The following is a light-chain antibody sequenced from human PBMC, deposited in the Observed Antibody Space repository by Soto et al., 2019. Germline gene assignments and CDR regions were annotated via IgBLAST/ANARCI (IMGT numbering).Light chain of an antibody. CDR2: TAS. Sequence: DIQLTQSPSFLSASVGDRVTITCRASQGISSYLAWYQQKSGKAPKLLIYTASTLQSGVPSRFSGSGSGTEFTLTISSLQPEDFATYYCQQFNNYPYTFGQGTKLEIK. CDR3: QQFNNYPYT. V-gene: IGKV1-9*01. J-gene: IGKJ2*01. CDR1: QGISSY.